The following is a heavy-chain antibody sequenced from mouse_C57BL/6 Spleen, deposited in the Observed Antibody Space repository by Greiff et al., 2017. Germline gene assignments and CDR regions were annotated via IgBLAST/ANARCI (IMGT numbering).Heavy chain of an antibody. CDR3: AREESLYYDSDGRFAY. CDR1: GYAFTNYL. CDR2: INPGSGGT. D-gene: IGHD2-4*01. V-gene: IGHV1-54*01. J-gene: IGHJ3*01. Sequence: QVQLQQSGAELVRPGTSVKVSCKASGYAFTNYLIEWVKQRPGQGLEWIGVINPGSGGTNYNEKFKGKATLTADKSSSTAYMQLSSLTSEDSAVYFCAREESLYYDSDGRFAYWGQGTLVTVSA.